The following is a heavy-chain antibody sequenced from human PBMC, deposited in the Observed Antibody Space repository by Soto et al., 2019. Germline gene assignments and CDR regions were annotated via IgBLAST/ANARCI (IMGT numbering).Heavy chain of an antibody. V-gene: IGHV1-2*04. CDR2: INPNSGGT. CDR1: GYTFTGYY. CDR3: ARDNGSGRSGYYEPDYYYYGMDV. D-gene: IGHD3-3*01. Sequence: ASVKVSCKASGYTFTGYYMHWVRQAPGQGLEWMGWINPNSGGTNYAQKFQGWVTMTRDTSISTAYMELSRLRSDDTAGYYCARDNGSGRSGYYEPDYYYYGMDVWGQGTTVTVSS. J-gene: IGHJ6*02.